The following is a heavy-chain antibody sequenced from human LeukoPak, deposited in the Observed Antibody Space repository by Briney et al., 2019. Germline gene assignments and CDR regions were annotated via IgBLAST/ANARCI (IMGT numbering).Heavy chain of an antibody. Sequence: GASVKVSCKTSGYTFTGYDINWVRQATGQGLEWMGWMNPNSGNTGYAQKFQGRVTMTRNTSISTAYMELSSLRSEDTAVYYCARGRSSGYVNYYYYMDVWGKGTTVTVSS. V-gene: IGHV1-8*01. CDR2: MNPNSGNT. CDR3: ARGRSSGYVNYYYYMDV. CDR1: GYTFTGYD. D-gene: IGHD5-12*01. J-gene: IGHJ6*03.